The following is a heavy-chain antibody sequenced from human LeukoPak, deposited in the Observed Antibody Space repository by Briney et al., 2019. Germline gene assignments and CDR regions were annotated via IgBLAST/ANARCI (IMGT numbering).Heavy chain of an antibody. V-gene: IGHV1-2*02. CDR2: INPHSGGT. Sequence: AAVKVSCKASGYTFTDYFMHWVRQAPVQGLEWMGWINPHSGGTNYAQKFQGRVTMTRDTSISTAYVELNRLRSDDTAVYYCARGGLPAFYYYMDVWGKGTTVTVSS. J-gene: IGHJ6*03. CDR3: ARGGLPAFYYYMDV. D-gene: IGHD1-26*01. CDR1: GYTFTDYF.